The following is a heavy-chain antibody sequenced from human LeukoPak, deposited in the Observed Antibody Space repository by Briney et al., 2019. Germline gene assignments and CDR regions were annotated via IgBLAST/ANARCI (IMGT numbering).Heavy chain of an antibody. J-gene: IGHJ4*02. CDR2: INPNSGGT. D-gene: IGHD5-24*01. V-gene: IGHV1-2*02. CDR3: ARVWLTKLYYFDY. CDR1: GYTFTGYY. Sequence: ASVKVSCKASGYTFTGYYMHRVRQAPGQGLEWMGWINPNSGGTNYAQKFQGRVTMTRDTSISTAYMELSRLRSDDTAVYYCARVWLTKLYYFDYWGQGTLVTVSS.